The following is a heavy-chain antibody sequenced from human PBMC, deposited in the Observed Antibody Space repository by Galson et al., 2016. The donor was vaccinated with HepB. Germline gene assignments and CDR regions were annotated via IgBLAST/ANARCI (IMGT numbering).Heavy chain of an antibody. D-gene: IGHD4-23*01. CDR1: GFTFSDYY. Sequence: SLRLSCAASGFTFSDYYMSWIRQAPGKGLEWISYISPGGLTIYYADSVKGRFTISRDNAKNSLYLQLSSLRAEDTAVYYCARDEGPLNSACNDPWGQGTLVTVSS. CDR3: ARDEGPLNSACNDP. CDR2: ISPGGLTI. V-gene: IGHV3-11*01. J-gene: IGHJ5*02.